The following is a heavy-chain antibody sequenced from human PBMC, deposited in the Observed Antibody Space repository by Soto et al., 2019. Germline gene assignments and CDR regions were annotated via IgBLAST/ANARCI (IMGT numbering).Heavy chain of an antibody. CDR2: IYYSGST. Sequence: SETLSLTCTVSGGSVSSGSYYWSWIRQPPGKGLEWIGYIYYSGSTNYNPSLKSRVTIPVDTSKNQFSLKLSSVTAADTAVYYCAREYSSSFRYYYYGMDVWGQGTTVTVSS. CDR1: GGSVSSGSYY. CDR3: AREYSSSFRYYYYGMDV. J-gene: IGHJ6*02. D-gene: IGHD6-6*01. V-gene: IGHV4-61*01.